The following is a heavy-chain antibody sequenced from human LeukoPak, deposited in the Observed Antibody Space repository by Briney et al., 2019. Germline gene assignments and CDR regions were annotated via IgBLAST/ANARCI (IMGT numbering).Heavy chain of an antibody. CDR2: ISGSGGST. Sequence: GGSLRLSCAASGFTFSSYAMSWVRQAPGKGLEWVSAISGSGGSTYYADSVKGRFTISRDNSKNTLYLQMNSLRAEDTAVYYCAKGAKGDIVVVVAATPTDYWGQGTLVTVSS. J-gene: IGHJ4*02. V-gene: IGHV3-23*01. CDR1: GFTFSSYA. CDR3: AKGAKGDIVVVVAATPTDY. D-gene: IGHD2-15*01.